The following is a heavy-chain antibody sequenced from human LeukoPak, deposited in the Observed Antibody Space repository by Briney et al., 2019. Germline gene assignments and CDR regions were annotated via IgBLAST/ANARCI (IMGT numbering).Heavy chain of an antibody. CDR3: ARHMSVTYDAFDL. Sequence: PSETLSLTCTISGGSTTGYFRSWIRQPPGKGLEWIGYVFYSGGTLYNPSLESRVTISVDTPKPHFSLELTSVTAADTAVYYCARHMSVTYDAFDLWGRGTMVTVSS. V-gene: IGHV4-59*08. CDR1: GGSTTGYF. CDR2: VFYSGGT. D-gene: IGHD2-21*02. J-gene: IGHJ3*01.